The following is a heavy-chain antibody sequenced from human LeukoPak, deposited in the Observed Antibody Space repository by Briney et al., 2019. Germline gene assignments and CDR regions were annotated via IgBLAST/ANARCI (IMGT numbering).Heavy chain of an antibody. J-gene: IGHJ6*04. V-gene: IGHV3-23*01. CDR2: ISGSGGST. Sequence: GGSLRLSCAASGFTFSSYGMSWVRQAPGKGLEWVSAISGSGGSTYYADSVKGRFTISRDNSKNTLYLQMNSLRAEDTAVYYCTTDYCGGDCYPLDVWGKGTTVTVSS. D-gene: IGHD2-21*02. CDR1: GFTFSSYG. CDR3: TTDYCGGDCYPLDV.